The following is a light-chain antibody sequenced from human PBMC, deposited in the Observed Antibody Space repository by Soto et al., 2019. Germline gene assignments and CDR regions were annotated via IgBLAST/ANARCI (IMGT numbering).Light chain of an antibody. V-gene: IGLV2-14*01. Sequence: QSVLAQPASVSGSPGQAITISCSGSSSDVGAHNFVSWYQHHPGKAPKLMIYEVSNRPSGVSNRFSGSKSGNTASLTISGLQAEDQADYYCNSYTSSNTYVFGWGTKVTV. CDR1: SSDVGAHNF. CDR2: EVS. CDR3: NSYTSSNTYV. J-gene: IGLJ1*01.